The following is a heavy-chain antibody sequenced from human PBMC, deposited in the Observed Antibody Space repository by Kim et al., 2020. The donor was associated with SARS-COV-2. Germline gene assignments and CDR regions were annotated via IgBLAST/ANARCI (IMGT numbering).Heavy chain of an antibody. D-gene: IGHD6-19*01. CDR1: GFTFDDFV. CDR3: VRGRSSSGRDFFDF. J-gene: IGHJ4*02. Sequence: GGSLRLSCATSGFTFDDFVMHWVRQAPGKGLEWVSLISGDGGFPYYADSVRGRFTVSRDNNRNALYLQLTGLAGDDTALYYCVRGRSSSGRDFFDFWGQG. CDR2: ISGDGGFP. V-gene: IGHV3-43*02.